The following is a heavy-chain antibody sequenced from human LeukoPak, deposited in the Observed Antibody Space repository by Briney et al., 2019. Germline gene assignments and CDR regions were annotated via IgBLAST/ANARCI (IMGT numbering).Heavy chain of an antibody. CDR3: AKGVAVAGTGY. Sequence: GGSLRLSCAASGFTFSSYAMSWVRQAPGKGLEWVSAISGSGGSTYYADSVKGRFTISRDNAKNTLYLQMNSLRAEDTAVYYCAKGVAVAGTGYWGQGTLVTVSS. D-gene: IGHD6-19*01. CDR1: GFTFSSYA. J-gene: IGHJ4*02. CDR2: ISGSGGST. V-gene: IGHV3-23*01.